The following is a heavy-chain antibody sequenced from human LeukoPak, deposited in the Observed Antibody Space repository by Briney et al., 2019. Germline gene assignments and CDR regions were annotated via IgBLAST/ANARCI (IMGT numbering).Heavy chain of an antibody. D-gene: IGHD6-19*01. CDR1: GFTFSRYA. V-gene: IGHV3-23*01. CDR3: ARDRIAVAGTDLDY. Sequence: GGSLRLSCAASGFTFSRYAMSWVRQALGKGLEWVYTISNTGGSTCYADSVRGRFTISRDNSKNTLYLQMKSLRAEDTAVYYCARDRIAVAGTDLDYWGQGTLVTVSS. J-gene: IGHJ4*02. CDR2: ISNTGGST.